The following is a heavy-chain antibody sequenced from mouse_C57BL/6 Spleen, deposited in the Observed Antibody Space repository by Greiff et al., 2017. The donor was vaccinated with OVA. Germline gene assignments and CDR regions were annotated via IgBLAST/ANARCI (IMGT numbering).Heavy chain of an antibody. CDR3: ARSTMVTTTGFAY. Sequence: QVQLQQPGAELVRPGSSVKLSCKASGYTFTSYWMDWVKQRPGQGLEWIGNIYPSDSETHYNQKFKDKATLTVDKSSSTAYMQLSSLTSEDSAVYYCARSTMVTTTGFAYWGQGTLVTVSA. CDR1: GYTFTSYW. D-gene: IGHD2-2*01. V-gene: IGHV1-61*01. CDR2: IYPSDSET. J-gene: IGHJ3*01.